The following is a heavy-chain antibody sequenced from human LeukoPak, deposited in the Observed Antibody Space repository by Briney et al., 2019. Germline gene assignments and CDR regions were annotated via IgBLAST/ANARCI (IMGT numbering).Heavy chain of an antibody. D-gene: IGHD6-19*01. J-gene: IGHJ4*02. CDR3: AKGAIGGGWYLGFDY. CDR1: GFTFSSYS. Sequence: NPGGSLRLSCAASGFTFSSYSMNWVRQAPGKGLEWVSSISSSSSYIYYADSVKGRFTISRDNSKNTLYLQMNSLRAEDTAVYYCAKGAIGGGWYLGFDYWGQGTLVTVSS. CDR2: ISSSSSYI. V-gene: IGHV3-21*04.